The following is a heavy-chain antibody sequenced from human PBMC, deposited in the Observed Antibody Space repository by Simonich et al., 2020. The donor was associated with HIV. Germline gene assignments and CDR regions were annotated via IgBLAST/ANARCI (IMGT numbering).Heavy chain of an antibody. D-gene: IGHD7-27*01. CDR3: ARPRPGDGWYFDL. Sequence: QVTLKESGPALVKPTQTLTLTCTFSGFSLSTSGMRVSWIRQPPGKALEWLARIDWDYDKFYRTSLKTRLTISKDTSKNQVVLTMTNMDPVDTATYYCARPRPGDGWYFDLWGRGTLVTVSS. J-gene: IGHJ2*01. CDR1: GFSLSTSGMR. V-gene: IGHV2-70*04. CDR2: IDWDYDK.